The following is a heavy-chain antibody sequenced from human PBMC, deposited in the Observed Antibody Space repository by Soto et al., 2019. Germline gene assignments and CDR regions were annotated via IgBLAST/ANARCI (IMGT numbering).Heavy chain of an antibody. CDR1: GGSMSSGAYY. CDR3: ASSYSGYLDN. J-gene: IGHJ4*02. Sequence: TLSLTCSVSGGSMSSGAYYWNWIRQHPGKGLEWIAYIYHTGNTYYNPSLRSRTTISVDTSENQFSLKLTSVTDADTAVYYCASSYSGYLDNWGQGTLVTVSS. D-gene: IGHD3-22*01. CDR2: IYHTGNT. V-gene: IGHV4-31*03.